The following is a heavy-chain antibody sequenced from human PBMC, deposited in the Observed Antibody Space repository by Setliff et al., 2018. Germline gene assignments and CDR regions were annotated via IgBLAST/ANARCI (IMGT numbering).Heavy chain of an antibody. CDR1: GGTFSSYT. J-gene: IGHJ4*02. V-gene: IGHV1-69*02. CDR3: ARAPSVELVTIRTNSWFTY. CDR2: IIPILGIA. Sequence: ASVKVSCKASGGTFSSYTISWVRQAPGQGLEWMGRIIPILGIANYAQKFQGRVTLTTDTSTSTAYMELRSLTSDDSAFYYCARAPSVELVTIRTNSWFTYWGQGTLVTVSS. D-gene: IGHD5-18*01.